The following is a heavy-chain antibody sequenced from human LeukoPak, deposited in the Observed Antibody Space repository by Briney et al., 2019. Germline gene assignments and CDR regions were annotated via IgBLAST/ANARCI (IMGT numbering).Heavy chain of an antibody. D-gene: IGHD4-17*01. CDR2: INHSGST. Sequence: PSETLSLTCAVYGGSFSSYYWSWIRQPPGKGLEWIGEINHSGSTNYNPSLKSRVTISVDTSKNQFSLKLSSVTAADTAVYYCASVFRYGLPLGYWGQGTLVTVSS. V-gene: IGHV4-34*01. CDR3: ASVFRYGLPLGY. J-gene: IGHJ4*02. CDR1: GGSFSSYY.